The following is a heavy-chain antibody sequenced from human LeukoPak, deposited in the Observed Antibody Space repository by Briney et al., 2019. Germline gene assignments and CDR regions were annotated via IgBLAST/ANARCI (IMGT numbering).Heavy chain of an antibody. Sequence: GGSLRLSCAASGFTFSTYWMQWVRQTPGKGRVWVSSIRNDGTTTNYADSVKGRFTISRDNAKNTLYLQMNSLRAEDTAVYYCVRLYKIEGADLWGRGTLVTVSS. D-gene: IGHD1-14*01. CDR1: GFTFSTYW. J-gene: IGHJ2*01. CDR2: IRNDGTTT. CDR3: VRLYKIEGADL. V-gene: IGHV3-74*01.